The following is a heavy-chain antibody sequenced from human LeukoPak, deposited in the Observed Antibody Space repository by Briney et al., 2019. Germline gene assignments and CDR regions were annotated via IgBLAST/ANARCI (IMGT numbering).Heavy chain of an antibody. V-gene: IGHV1-2*02. D-gene: IGHD2-2*01. Sequence: ASVKVSCKASGYTFTGYYMHWVRQAPGQGLEWMGWINPNSGGTNYAQKFQGRVTMTRDTSISTAYTELSRLRSDDTAVYYCAIVPAAEYYFDYWGQGTLVTVSS. CDR1: GYTFTGYY. CDR2: INPNSGGT. J-gene: IGHJ4*02. CDR3: AIVPAAEYYFDY.